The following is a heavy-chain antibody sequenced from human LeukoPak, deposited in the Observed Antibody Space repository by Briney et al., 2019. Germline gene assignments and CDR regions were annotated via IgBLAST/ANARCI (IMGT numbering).Heavy chain of an antibody. CDR1: GYTFTSYG. J-gene: IGHJ4*02. CDR2: ISAYTGNT. V-gene: IGHV1-18*01. Sequence: GASVKVSCKASGYTFTSYGISWVRQAPGQGLEWIGWISAYTGNTNSAQKFQGRVTMTTDTSTSTVYMELRSLRSDDTAVYYCARDDCSSASCYLAYWGQGTLVTVSS. D-gene: IGHD2-2*01. CDR3: ARDDCSSASCYLAY.